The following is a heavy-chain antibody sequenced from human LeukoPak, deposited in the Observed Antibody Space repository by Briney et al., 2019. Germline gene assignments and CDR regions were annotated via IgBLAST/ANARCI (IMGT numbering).Heavy chain of an antibody. D-gene: IGHD3-16*02. V-gene: IGHV3-11*04. CDR3: ARDRGRGDYVWGTYCYTYYFDY. CDR1: GFTFSNYY. Sequence: GGSLTLSCVGSGFTFSNYYMSWIRQAPGKGLEGISYISTSGSPTYYADSVKGRFTISRDNAKISLYMQMASLRAEDTAVYYCARDRGRGDYVWGTYCYTYYFDYWGQGTLVTVSS. CDR2: ISTSGSPT. J-gene: IGHJ4*02.